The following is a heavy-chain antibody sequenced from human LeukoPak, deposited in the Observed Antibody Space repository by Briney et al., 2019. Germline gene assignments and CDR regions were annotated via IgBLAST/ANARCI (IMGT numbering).Heavy chain of an antibody. CDR2: IYYSGST. CDR1: GGSISSSSYY. J-gene: IGHJ6*03. V-gene: IGHV4-39*01. CDR3: ARSPKPKYYYYYYYMDV. Sequence: SETLSLTCTVSGGSISSSSYYWGWSRQPPGKGLEWIGSIYYSGSTYYNPSLKSRVTISVDTSKSQFSLKLSSVTAADTAVYYCARSPKPKYYYYYYYMDVWGKGTTVTVSS.